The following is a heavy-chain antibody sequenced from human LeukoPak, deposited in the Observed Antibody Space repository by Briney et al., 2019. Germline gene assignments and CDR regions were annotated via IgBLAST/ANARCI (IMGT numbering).Heavy chain of an antibody. Sequence: GASVKVSCKASGYTFTGYYMHWVRQAPGQGLEWMGWINPNSGGTNYAQKFQGRVTMTRDTSISTAYMELSRLRSDDTAVYYCARDRGLIVVDRVMGYWGQGTLVTVSS. D-gene: IGHD3-22*01. V-gene: IGHV1-2*02. CDR1: GYTFTGYY. J-gene: IGHJ4*02. CDR2: INPNSGGT. CDR3: ARDRGLIVVDRVMGY.